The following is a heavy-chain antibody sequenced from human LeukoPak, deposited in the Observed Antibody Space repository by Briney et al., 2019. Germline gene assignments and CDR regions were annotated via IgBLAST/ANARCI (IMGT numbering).Heavy chain of an antibody. D-gene: IGHD2-21*02. V-gene: IGHV4-38-2*02. Sequence: SETLSLTCTVSGYSISSGYYWGWIRQPPGKGLEWIGSIYHSGSTYYNPSLKSRVTISVDTSKNQFSLKLSSVTAADTAVYYCAREDTAMDKGTGGRPGRVVVVTAYFDYWGQGTLVTVSS. CDR2: IYHSGST. CDR3: AREDTAMDKGTGGRPGRVVVVTAYFDY. J-gene: IGHJ4*02. CDR1: GYSISSGYY.